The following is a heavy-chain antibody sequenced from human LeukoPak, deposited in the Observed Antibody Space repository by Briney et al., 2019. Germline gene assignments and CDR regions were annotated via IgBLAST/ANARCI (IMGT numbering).Heavy chain of an antibody. J-gene: IGHJ6*03. CDR2: ISGDGGST. CDR3: AKDGGPSSSAFYYYYYMDV. CDR1: GFTFDDYA. V-gene: IGHV3-43*02. D-gene: IGHD6-6*01. Sequence: GGSLRLSCAASGFTFDDYAMQWVRQAPGKGLEGVSLISGDGGSTYYADSVKGRFTISRDNSKNSLYLQMNSLRTEDTALYYCAKDGGPSSSAFYYYYYMDVWGKGTTVTVS.